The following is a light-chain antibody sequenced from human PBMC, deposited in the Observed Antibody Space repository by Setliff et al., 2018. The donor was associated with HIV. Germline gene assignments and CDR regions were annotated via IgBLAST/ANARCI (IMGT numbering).Light chain of an antibody. V-gene: IGLV2-14*03. CDR1: SSDVGGYNF. J-gene: IGLJ1*01. Sequence: QSALTQPASVSGSPGQSITISCTGTSSDVGGYNFVSWYQQHPGRAPKLMIYDVINRNSGISNRFSGSKSGNTASLTISGLQAEDEGDYYCSSYTASGKFVFGTGTKVTVL. CDR2: DVI. CDR3: SSYTASGKFV.